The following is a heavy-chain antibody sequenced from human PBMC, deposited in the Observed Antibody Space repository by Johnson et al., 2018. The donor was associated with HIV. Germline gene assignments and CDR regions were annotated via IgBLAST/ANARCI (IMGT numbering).Heavy chain of an antibody. CDR3: ARGYCSGGICYPNDAFDI. CDR1: GFTFADYY. D-gene: IGHD2-15*01. V-gene: IGHV3-64*01. Sequence: VQLVESGGGLVKPGGSLRLSCAASGFTFADYYMNWMRQAPGKGLEYVASISINGDTTYYARSVQDRFTISRDNSQNTLYLQMDSLRAEDMAIYYCARGYCSGGICYPNDAFDIWGQGTMVTVSS. CDR2: ISINGDTT. J-gene: IGHJ3*02.